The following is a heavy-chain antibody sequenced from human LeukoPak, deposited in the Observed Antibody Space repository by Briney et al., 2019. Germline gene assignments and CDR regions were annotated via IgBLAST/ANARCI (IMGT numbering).Heavy chain of an antibody. CDR3: ARDYGPLQSTFYYRDG. J-gene: IGHJ6*03. Sequence: ASVKVSCKTSGYTFTGYYIHWVRQAPGQGLEWMGRINPNSGGTNYAQKFQGRVTMTRDTSISTAYMELSRLRSDDTAVYYCARDYGPLQSTFYYRDGWGKGTTVTVSS. CDR1: GYTFTGYY. CDR2: INPNSGGT. D-gene: IGHD3-16*01. V-gene: IGHV1-2*06.